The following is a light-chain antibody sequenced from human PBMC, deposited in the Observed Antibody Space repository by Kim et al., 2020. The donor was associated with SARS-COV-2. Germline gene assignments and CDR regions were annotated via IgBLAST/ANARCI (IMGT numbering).Light chain of an antibody. CDR1: SSNIGSNY. CDR2: RNN. CDR3: AAWDDSLSGWM. J-gene: IGLJ3*02. Sequence: QSVLTQPPSASGTPGQRVTISCSGSSSNIGSNYVYWYQQLPGTAPKLLIYRNNQRPSGVPDRFSGSTSGTSASLAISGLRSEDEADYYCAAWDDSLSGWMFGGGTQLTVL. V-gene: IGLV1-47*01.